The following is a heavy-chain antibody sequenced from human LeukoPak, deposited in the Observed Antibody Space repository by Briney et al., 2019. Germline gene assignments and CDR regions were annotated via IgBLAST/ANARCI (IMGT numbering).Heavy chain of an antibody. J-gene: IGHJ3*02. CDR3: ARDKTMVQGVLMGGAFDI. D-gene: IGHD3-10*01. V-gene: IGHV3-48*03. Sequence: GGSLRLSCAASGFTFSSYEMNWVRQAPGKGLEWVSYISSSGSTIYYADSVEGRFTISRDNAKNSLYLQMNSLRAEDTAVYYCARDKTMVQGVLMGGAFDIWGQGTMVTVSS. CDR1: GFTFSSYE. CDR2: ISSSGSTI.